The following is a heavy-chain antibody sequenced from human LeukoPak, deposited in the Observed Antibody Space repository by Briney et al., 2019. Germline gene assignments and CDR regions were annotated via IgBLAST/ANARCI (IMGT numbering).Heavy chain of an antibody. D-gene: IGHD3-10*01. CDR1: GFTFSTYS. V-gene: IGHV3-21*06. CDR2: IATSRDYI. J-gene: IGHJ3*02. CDR3: ARGRSITILRGVAISDGFDI. Sequence: PGGSLRLSCAASGFTFSTYSMNWVRQAPGKGLEWVSSIATSRDYIYYAGSLKGRFTISRDNAKNSLYLNMNSLRPDDTAVYYCARGRSITILRGVAISDGFDIWGQGTKVTVSS.